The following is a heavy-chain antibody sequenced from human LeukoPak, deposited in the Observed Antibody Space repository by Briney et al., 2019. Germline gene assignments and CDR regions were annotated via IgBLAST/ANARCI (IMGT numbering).Heavy chain of an antibody. J-gene: IGHJ3*02. V-gene: IGHV3-9*01. CDR3: AKEESGYCSGGSCYSTGTYDAFDI. Sequence: PGGSLRLSCAASGFTFDDYAMHWVRQAPGKGLEWVSGISWNSGSIGYADSVKGRFTISRDNAKNSLYLQMNSLRAEDTALYYCAKEESGYCSGGSCYSTGTYDAFDIWGQGTMVTVSS. D-gene: IGHD2-15*01. CDR1: GFTFDDYA. CDR2: ISWNSGSI.